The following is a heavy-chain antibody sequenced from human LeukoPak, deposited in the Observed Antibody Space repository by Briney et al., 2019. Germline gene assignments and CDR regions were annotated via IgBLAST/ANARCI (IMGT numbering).Heavy chain of an antibody. CDR3: ARAYGSGSFPPDY. CDR1: GYTFTGYY. V-gene: IGHV1-2*02. D-gene: IGHD3-10*01. CDR2: TNPNSGGT. Sequence: ASVKVSCKASGYTFTGYYMHWVRQAPGQGLEWMGWTNPNSGGTNYAQEFQGRVTMTRDTSISTAYMELSRLRSDDTAVYYCARAYGSGSFPPDYWGQGTLVTVSS. J-gene: IGHJ4*02.